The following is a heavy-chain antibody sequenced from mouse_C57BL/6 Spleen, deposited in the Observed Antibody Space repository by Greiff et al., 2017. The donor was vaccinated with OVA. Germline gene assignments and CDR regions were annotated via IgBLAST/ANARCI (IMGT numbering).Heavy chain of an antibody. Sequence: QLQQPGAELVKPGASVKMSCKASGYTFPSYWITWVKQRPGQGLEWIGDIYPGSGSTNYNEKFKSKATLTVDTSPSTAYMQLSSLTSEDSAVYYCARNYGSSYDAMDYWGQGTSVTVSS. CDR3: ARNYGSSYDAMDY. CDR2: IYPGSGST. D-gene: IGHD1-1*01. V-gene: IGHV1-55*01. CDR1: GYTFPSYW. J-gene: IGHJ4*01.